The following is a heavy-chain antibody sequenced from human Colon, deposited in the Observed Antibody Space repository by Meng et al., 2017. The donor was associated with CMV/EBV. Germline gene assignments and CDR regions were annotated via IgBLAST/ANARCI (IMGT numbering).Heavy chain of an antibody. Sequence: GGSLRLSCVVSSMTLSSYWMTWVRQAPGKGLEWVSRINSDGSSTSYADSVKGRFTISRDNAKNTLYLQMNSLRAEDTAVYYCARESGGPYCSSTSCHFGMDVWGQGTTVTVSS. CDR1: SMTLSSYW. D-gene: IGHD2-2*01. CDR2: INSDGSST. V-gene: IGHV3-74*01. J-gene: IGHJ6*02. CDR3: ARESGGPYCSSTSCHFGMDV.